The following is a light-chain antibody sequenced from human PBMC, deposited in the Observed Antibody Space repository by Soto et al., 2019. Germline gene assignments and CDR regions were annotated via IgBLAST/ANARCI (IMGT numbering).Light chain of an antibody. J-gene: IGLJ2*01. V-gene: IGLV2-14*01. CDR2: DVS. CDR1: SSDVGGYNY. CDR3: SSCTSSSTLVV. Sequence: QSALTQPASVSGSPGQSITISCTGTSSDVGGYNYVSWYQQHPGKAPKLMIYDVSNRPSGVSNRFSGSKSGNTASLTISGLQADDEADYYCSSCTSSSTLVVFGGGTKVTVL.